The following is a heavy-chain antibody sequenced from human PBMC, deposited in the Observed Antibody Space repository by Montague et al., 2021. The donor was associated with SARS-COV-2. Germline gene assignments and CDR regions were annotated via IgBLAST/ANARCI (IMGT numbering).Heavy chain of an antibody. J-gene: IGHJ5*02. CDR2: INHSGST. CDR3: ARGTTVSSSGYYTGWFDP. V-gene: IGHV4-34*01. D-gene: IGHD3-3*01. Sequence: SETLSLTCAVYGGSFSGYDWSWIRQSPGKGLEWIGEINHSGSTNYNPSLKSRVTVSVDTSKNQFSLKLSSVTAADTAVYYCARGTTVSSSGYYTGWFDPWGQGTLVTVSS. CDR1: GGSFSGYD.